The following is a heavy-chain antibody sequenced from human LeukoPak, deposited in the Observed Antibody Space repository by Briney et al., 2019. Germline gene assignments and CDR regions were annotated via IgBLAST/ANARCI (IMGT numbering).Heavy chain of an antibody. CDR1: GYTFTSYY. Sequence: ASVKVSCKASGYTFTSYYMHRVRQAPGQGLEWMGIINPSGGSTSYAQKFQGRVTMTRDTSTSTVYMELSSLRSEDTAVYYCARERRGLAYCGGDCITWGQGTLVTVSS. V-gene: IGHV1-46*01. CDR2: INPSGGST. CDR3: ARERRGLAYCGGDCIT. J-gene: IGHJ5*02. D-gene: IGHD2-21*02.